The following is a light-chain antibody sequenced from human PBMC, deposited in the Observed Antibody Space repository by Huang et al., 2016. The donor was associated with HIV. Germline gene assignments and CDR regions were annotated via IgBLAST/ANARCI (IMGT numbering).Light chain of an antibody. J-gene: IGKJ1*01. CDR3: QQYYTVPWT. V-gene: IGKV4-1*01. Sequence: DIVLTQSPHSLAVSLGARATINCKSSQSLLYRSNNKNHLVWYQQKPGQPPKLLMYWASTRESGVPDRFSASGSGTDFTLTISSLQAEDVAVYYCQQYYTVPWTFGQGTKVEI. CDR2: WAS. CDR1: QSLLYRSNNKNH.